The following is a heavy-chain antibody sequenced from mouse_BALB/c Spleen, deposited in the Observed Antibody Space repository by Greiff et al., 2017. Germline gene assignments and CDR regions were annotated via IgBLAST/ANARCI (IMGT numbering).Heavy chain of an antibody. CDR3: ARGRDYYGSSFHCGDV. D-gene: IGHD1-1*01. CDR2: INPYNGAT. CDR1: GYSFTGYY. J-gene: IGHJ1*01. Sequence: VQLQQSGPELVKPGASVKISCKASGYSFTGYYMHWVKQSHVKSLEWIGRINPYNGATSYNQNFKDKASLTVDKSSSTAYMELHSLTSEDSAVYYCARGRDYYGSSFHCGDVWGAGTTVTVSS. V-gene: IGHV1-31*01.